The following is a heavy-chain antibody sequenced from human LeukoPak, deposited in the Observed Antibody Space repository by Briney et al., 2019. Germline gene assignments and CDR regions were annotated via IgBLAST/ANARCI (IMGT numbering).Heavy chain of an antibody. CDR1: GGSINNYY. CDR3: ARSLPGAIGAADF. V-gene: IGHV4-59*01. J-gene: IGHJ4*02. D-gene: IGHD6-13*01. CDR2: IHSSGST. Sequence: SETLSLTCTVSGGSINNYYWSWIRQPPGKGLEWIGYIHSSGSTSYSPSLKSRVTFSVDTSKNHFSLKVTSMTAADTGVYYCARSLPGAIGAADFWGQGTLVTVSA.